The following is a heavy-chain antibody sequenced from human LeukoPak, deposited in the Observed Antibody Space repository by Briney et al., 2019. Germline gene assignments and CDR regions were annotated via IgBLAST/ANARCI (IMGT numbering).Heavy chain of an antibody. CDR3: TRDGGSFCDFGY. Sequence: GGSLRLSCVASGFSFRNYAIHWVRQAPGKGLEYVSVINTDGRITYYADSVKGRFTISRDNSKNTVYLQMGSLRGEDMAVYYCTRDGGSFCDFGYWGQGALVTVSS. V-gene: IGHV3-64*02. D-gene: IGHD1-26*01. CDR1: GFSFRNYA. J-gene: IGHJ4*02. CDR2: INTDGRIT.